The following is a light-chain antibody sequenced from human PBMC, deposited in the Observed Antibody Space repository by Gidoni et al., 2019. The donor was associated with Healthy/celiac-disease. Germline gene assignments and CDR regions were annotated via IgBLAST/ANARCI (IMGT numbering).Light chain of an antibody. CDR1: QSISSW. CDR3: QQYNSYSPLT. Sequence: DIQMTQSLSTLSASVGDRVTITCRASQSISSWLAWYQQKPGKAPKLLIYKASSLESGVPSRFSGSGPGTEFTLTISSLQPDDFATYYCQQYNSYSPLTFGGGTKVEIK. V-gene: IGKV1-5*03. CDR2: KAS. J-gene: IGKJ4*01.